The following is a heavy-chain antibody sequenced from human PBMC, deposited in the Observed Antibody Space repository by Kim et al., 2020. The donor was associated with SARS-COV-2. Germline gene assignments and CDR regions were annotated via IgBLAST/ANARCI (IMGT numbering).Heavy chain of an antibody. CDR1: GFTFSSYG. V-gene: IGHV3-33*08. Sequence: GGSLRLSCAASGFTFSSYGMHWVRQAPGKGLEWVAVIWYDGSNKYYADSVKGRFTISRDNSKNTLYLQMNSLRAEDTAVYYCARGGYYYDSRRFDYWGQGTLVTVSS. J-gene: IGHJ4*02. CDR3: ARGGYYYDSRRFDY. CDR2: IWYDGSNK. D-gene: IGHD3-22*01.